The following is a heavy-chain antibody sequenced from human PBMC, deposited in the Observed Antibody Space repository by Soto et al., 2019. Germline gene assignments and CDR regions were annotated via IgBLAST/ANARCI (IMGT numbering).Heavy chain of an antibody. D-gene: IGHD3-3*01. J-gene: IGHJ6*02. Sequence: VGSLRLSCAASGFTFSSYEMNWVRQAPGKGLEWVSYISSSGSTIYYADSVKGRFTISRDNAKNSLYLQMNSLRAEDTAVYYRARDQYPHDFWSGYPIPHYGMDVWGQGTTVTVSS. V-gene: IGHV3-48*03. CDR3: ARDQYPHDFWSGYPIPHYGMDV. CDR1: GFTFSSYE. CDR2: ISSSGSTI.